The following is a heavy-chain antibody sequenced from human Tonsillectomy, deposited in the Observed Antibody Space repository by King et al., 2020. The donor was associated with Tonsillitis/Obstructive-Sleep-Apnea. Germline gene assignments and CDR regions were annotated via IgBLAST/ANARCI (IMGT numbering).Heavy chain of an antibody. D-gene: IGHD2-2*01. V-gene: IGHV4-34*01. CDR2: INHSGST. CDR1: GGSFSGYY. CDR3: ARGGGILVVPAAIKRASGRCAFDY. Sequence: VQLQQWGAGLLKPSETLSLTCAVDGGSFSGYYWSWIRQPPGKGLEWIGEINHSGSTNYNPFLKRGVTISVDTYKNQFSLKRSSGTAADTAVYYCARGGGILVVPAAIKRASGRCAFDYWGQGTLVTVSS. J-gene: IGHJ4*02.